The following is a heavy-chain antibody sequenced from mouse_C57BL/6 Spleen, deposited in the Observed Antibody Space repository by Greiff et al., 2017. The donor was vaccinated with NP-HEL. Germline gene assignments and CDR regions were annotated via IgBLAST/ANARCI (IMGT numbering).Heavy chain of an antibody. V-gene: IGHV5-4*03. D-gene: IGHD1-1*01. Sequence: EVKVEESGGGLVKPGGSLKLSCAASGFTFSSYAMSWVRQTPEKRLEWVATISDGGSYTYYPDNVKGRFTISRDNAKNNLYLQMSHLKSEDTAMYYCARGNYYPFAYWGQGTLVTVSA. CDR2: ISDGGSYT. CDR1: GFTFSSYA. J-gene: IGHJ3*01. CDR3: ARGNYYPFAY.